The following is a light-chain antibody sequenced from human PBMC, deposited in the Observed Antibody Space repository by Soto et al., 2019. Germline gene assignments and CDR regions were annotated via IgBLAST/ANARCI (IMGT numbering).Light chain of an antibody. Sequence: DIQMTQSPSTLSAPVGDRVTITCRASQSISSWLAWYQQKPGKAPTLLFYKASSLESGVPSRFSGSGSGTEFTLTICSLQPDDFATYYCQQYNSYLRTFGQGTKVEIK. CDR2: KAS. J-gene: IGKJ1*01. CDR3: QQYNSYLRT. V-gene: IGKV1-5*03. CDR1: QSISSW.